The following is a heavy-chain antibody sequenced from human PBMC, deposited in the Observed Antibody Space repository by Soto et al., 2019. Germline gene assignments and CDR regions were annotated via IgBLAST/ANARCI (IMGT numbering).Heavy chain of an antibody. CDR1: GFTLGKYT. Sequence: GGSLRLSCAASGFTLGKYTMGWVRQAPGKGLEWVAESYSTGGTEYADSVKGRFTISRDNSKNTLFLQMNSLGVEDTALYYCARGREPDGIWTLDSWGQGTLVTVSS. J-gene: IGHJ4*02. V-gene: IGHV3-23*01. CDR3: ARGREPDGIWTLDS. D-gene: IGHD3-9*01. CDR2: SYSTGGT.